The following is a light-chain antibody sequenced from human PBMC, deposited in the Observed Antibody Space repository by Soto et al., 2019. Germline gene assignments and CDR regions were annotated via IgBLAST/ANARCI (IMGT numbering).Light chain of an antibody. V-gene: IGKV1-9*01. J-gene: IGKJ1*01. CDR1: QGIGSY. Sequence: DIQLTQSPSFLSPSVGDRVTITCRASQGIGSYLAWYHQRPGKAPKLLIYAASTLQSGVPSRFSGSRSGTEFTLTISSLQPEDFATYYCQQLNSYPRTFGEGTKVEIK. CDR3: QQLNSYPRT. CDR2: AAS.